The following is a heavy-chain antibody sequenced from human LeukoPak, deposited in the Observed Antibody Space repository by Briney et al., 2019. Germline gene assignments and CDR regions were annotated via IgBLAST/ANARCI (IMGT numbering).Heavy chain of an antibody. CDR3: ARGVHKFYYDRSGYQPYAFDI. Sequence: GASVKVSCKASGYTFTSYYLYWVRQAPGQGLEWMGLINPSGGSTRYAQKFQGRVTMTRDTSTSTVYMELSSLRSEDTAVYYCARGVHKFYYDRSGYQPYAFDIWGQGTTVTISS. CDR1: GYTFTSYY. J-gene: IGHJ3*02. D-gene: IGHD3-22*01. CDR2: INPSGGST. V-gene: IGHV1-46*01.